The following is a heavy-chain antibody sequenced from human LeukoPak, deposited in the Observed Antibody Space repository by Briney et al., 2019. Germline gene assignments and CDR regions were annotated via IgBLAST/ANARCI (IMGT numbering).Heavy chain of an antibody. CDR1: GFTFSSYA. CDR3: AKDRGYCSGGSCYEGGFDY. J-gene: IGHJ4*02. D-gene: IGHD2-15*01. Sequence: GGSLRLSCAASGFTFSSYAMSWVRQAPGKGLEWVSAISGSGGSTYYADSVKGRFTISRDNSKSTLYLQMNSLRAEDTAVYYCAKDRGYCSGGSCYEGGFDYWGQGTLVTVSS. V-gene: IGHV3-23*01. CDR2: ISGSGGST.